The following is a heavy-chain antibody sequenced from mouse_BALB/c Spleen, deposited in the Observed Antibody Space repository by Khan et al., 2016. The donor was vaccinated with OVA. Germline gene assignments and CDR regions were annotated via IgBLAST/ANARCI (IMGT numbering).Heavy chain of an antibody. CDR1: GFPLTSYG. CDR3: GRDAGYVTTWFAY. Sequence: VQLQESGPGLVVPSQSLSISCAVSGFPLTSYGVHWVRQPPGKGLEWLGVIWAGGGTNYNSALMSRVSISKDNSKSQVFLKMNSLQTDDTAMYYCGRDAGYVTTWFAYWGQGTLVTVSA. J-gene: IGHJ3*01. V-gene: IGHV2-9*02. D-gene: IGHD2-12*01. CDR2: IWAGGGT.